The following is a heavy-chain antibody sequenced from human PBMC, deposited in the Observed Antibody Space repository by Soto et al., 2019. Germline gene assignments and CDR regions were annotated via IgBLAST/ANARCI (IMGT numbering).Heavy chain of an antibody. D-gene: IGHD6-6*01. V-gene: IGHV3-30-3*01. J-gene: IGHJ6*02. CDR1: GFTFSSYA. CDR2: ISYDGSNK. Sequence: TGGSLRLSCAASGFTFSSYAMHWVRQAPDKGLEWVAVISYDGSNKYYADSVKGRFTISRDNSKNTLYLQMNSLRAEDTAVYYCARSDTASIAARRDYYYGMDVWGQGTTVTVSS. CDR3: ARSDTASIAARRDYYYGMDV.